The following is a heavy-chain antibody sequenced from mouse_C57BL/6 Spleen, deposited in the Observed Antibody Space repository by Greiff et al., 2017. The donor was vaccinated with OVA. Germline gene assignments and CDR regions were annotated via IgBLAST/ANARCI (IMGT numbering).Heavy chain of an antibody. CDR2: ILPGSGST. Sequence: VQLQQSGAELMKPGASVKLSCKATGYTFTGYWIEWVKQRPGHGLEWIGEILPGSGSTNYNEKFKGKATFTADISSNTAYMQLSSLTTEDSAIYYCARSVTTVVATRYFDYWGQGTTLTVSS. CDR3: ARSVTTVVATRYFDY. CDR1: GYTFTGYW. V-gene: IGHV1-9*01. J-gene: IGHJ2*01. D-gene: IGHD1-1*01.